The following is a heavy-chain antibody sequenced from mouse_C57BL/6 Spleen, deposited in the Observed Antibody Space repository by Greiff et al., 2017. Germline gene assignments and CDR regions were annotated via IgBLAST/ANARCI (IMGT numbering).Heavy chain of an antibody. D-gene: IGHD2-3*01. CDR1: GYTFTSYW. CDR2: IDPSDSET. Sequence: QVQLQQPGAELVRPGSSVKLSCKASGYTFTSYWMHWVQQRPIQGLEWIGNIDPSDSETHYTQKFKDKATLTVDKSSSTAYMQLSSLTSEYSAVYYCARSHDPYFDYWGQGTTLTVSS. CDR3: ARSHDPYFDY. V-gene: IGHV1-52*01. J-gene: IGHJ2*01.